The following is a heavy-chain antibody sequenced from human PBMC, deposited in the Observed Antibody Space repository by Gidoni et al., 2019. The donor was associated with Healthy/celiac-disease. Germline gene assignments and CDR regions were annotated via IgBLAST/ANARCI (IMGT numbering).Heavy chain of an antibody. J-gene: IGHJ4*02. Sequence: GPGLVKPSETLSLTCTVSGGSISSYFWSWIRQPPGKGLEWIGYIYYSGSTNYNPSLKSRVSISVDTSKNQFSLKLSSVTAADTAVYYCARGARDFWSGYPQEADYWGQGTLVTVSS. CDR2: IYYSGST. V-gene: IGHV4-59*01. CDR3: ARGARDFWSGYPQEADY. CDR1: GGSISSYF. D-gene: IGHD3-3*01.